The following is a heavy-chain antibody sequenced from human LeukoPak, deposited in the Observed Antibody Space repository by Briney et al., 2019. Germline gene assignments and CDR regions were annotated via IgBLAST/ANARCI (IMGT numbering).Heavy chain of an antibody. CDR1: GFTFRNSA. V-gene: IGHV3-30*03. Sequence: PGGSLRLSCAASGFTFRNSAMHWVRQAPGKGLEWVTFISWDGNVKYYADSVKGRFTISRDNSKNTLYLQMNSLRAEDTAVYYCARDSSSFMGPADYWGQGTLVTVSS. J-gene: IGHJ4*02. CDR2: ISWDGNVK. D-gene: IGHD6-13*01. CDR3: ARDSSSFMGPADY.